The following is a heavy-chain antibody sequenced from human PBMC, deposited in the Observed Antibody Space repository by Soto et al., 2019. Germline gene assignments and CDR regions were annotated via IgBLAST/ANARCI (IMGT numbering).Heavy chain of an antibody. CDR1: GFTVSSNY. J-gene: IGHJ6*02. CDR2: IYSGGST. V-gene: IGHV3-53*02. Sequence: EVQLVETGGGLIQPGGSLRLSCAASGFTVSSNYMSGVRQAPGKGLEWVSVIYSGGSTYYADSVRGRFTISRDNSKNTLYLQMKSLRAEDTAVYYCARDPPATRHGMDVWGQGTTVTVSS. CDR3: ARDPPATRHGMDV.